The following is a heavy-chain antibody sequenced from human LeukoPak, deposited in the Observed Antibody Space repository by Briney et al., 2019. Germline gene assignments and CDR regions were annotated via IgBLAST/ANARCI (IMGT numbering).Heavy chain of an antibody. Sequence: SETLSLTCAVYGGSFSNNYWSWSRQPPPKGLEWNGDIYHTGSTTNNPSLKSRVSISVDTSKKQFSLRVSSVAAADTAVYYCARVGYATQLRVLSAVAIPTAGSFDVWGQGTLVAVSS. CDR1: GGSFSNNY. CDR2: IYHTGST. D-gene: IGHD2-21*01. CDR3: ARVGYATQLRVLSAVAIPTAGSFDV. J-gene: IGHJ3*01. V-gene: IGHV4-34*01.